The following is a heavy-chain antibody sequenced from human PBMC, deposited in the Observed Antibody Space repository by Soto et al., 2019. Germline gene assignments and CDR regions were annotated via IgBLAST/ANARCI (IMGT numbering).Heavy chain of an antibody. D-gene: IGHD3-10*01. CDR1: GGSFSGYY. CDR2: INHSGST. Sequence: QVQLQQWGAGLLKPSETLSLTCAVYGGSFSGYYWSWIRQPPGKGLEWIGEINHSGSTNYNPSLKSRVTISVDTSKNQFSLKLSSVTAADTAGYYCARLIWFGELTPDYWGQGTLVTVSS. J-gene: IGHJ4*02. V-gene: IGHV4-34*01. CDR3: ARLIWFGELTPDY.